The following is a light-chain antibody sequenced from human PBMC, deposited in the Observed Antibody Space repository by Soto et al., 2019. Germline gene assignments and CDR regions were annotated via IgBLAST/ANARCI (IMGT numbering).Light chain of an antibody. V-gene: IGLV2-14*03. Sequence: QSVLNQPPSASGSAGQSVTISCTGTSSDVGGYNYVSWYQQHPGKAPKLMIYDVSDRPSGVSNRFSASKSGNTASLTISGLQAEDEADYYCCSYTSSSTPWVFGTGTKVTVL. J-gene: IGLJ1*01. CDR2: DVS. CDR3: CSYTSSSTPWV. CDR1: SSDVGGYNY.